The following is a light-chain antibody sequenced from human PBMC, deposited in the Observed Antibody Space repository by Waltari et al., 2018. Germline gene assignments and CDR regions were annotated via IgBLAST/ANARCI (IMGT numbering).Light chain of an antibody. Sequence: DSQMTQSPASLSASVGDSVPITCRSSQTISGSLNWYQQKPGKVPKLLIYTASSLHNGVPSRFSGTGSGTDFTLTIRSLQPEDFAIYYCQHSSSTQVTFGGGTKVEIK. CDR3: QHSSSTQVT. CDR1: QTISGS. CDR2: TAS. J-gene: IGKJ4*01. V-gene: IGKV1-39*01.